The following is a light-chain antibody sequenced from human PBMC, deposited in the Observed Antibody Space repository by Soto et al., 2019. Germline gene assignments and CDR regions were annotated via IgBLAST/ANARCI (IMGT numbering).Light chain of an antibody. J-gene: IGLJ2*01. Sequence: VLTQSPSVSAAPGQKVTISCSGSSSNIGNNYVSWYQQLPGTAPKLLIYDNNKRPSGIPDRFSGSKSGTSGTLDITGLQTGDEADYYCATWDGSLPGEVFGGGTQLTVL. CDR3: ATWDGSLPGEV. CDR2: DNN. CDR1: SSNIGNNY. V-gene: IGLV1-51*01.